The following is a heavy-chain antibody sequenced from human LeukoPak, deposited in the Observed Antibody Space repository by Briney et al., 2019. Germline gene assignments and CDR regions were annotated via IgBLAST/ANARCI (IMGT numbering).Heavy chain of an antibody. D-gene: IGHD3-9*01. CDR2: ISSNEDTT. V-gene: IGHV3-64*04. CDR3: AKFYDILTGYFDY. Sequence: GGSLRLSCSASGFTFSSFAMHWVRQAPGKGLDYISSISSNEDTTYYADSVKGRFTISRDNSKNTLYLQMNSLRAEDTAVYYCAKFYDILTGYFDYWGQGTLVTVSS. J-gene: IGHJ4*02. CDR1: GFTFSSFA.